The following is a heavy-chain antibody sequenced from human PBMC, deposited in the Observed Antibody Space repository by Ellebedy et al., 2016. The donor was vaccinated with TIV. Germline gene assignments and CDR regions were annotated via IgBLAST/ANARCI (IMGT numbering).Heavy chain of an antibody. CDR1: GYTFSSYF. D-gene: IGHD3-10*01. V-gene: IGHV1-2*02. J-gene: IGHJ4*02. CDR2: INPNSGGT. CDR3: ARRVVRGVLYYFDY. Sequence: ASVKVSCKASGYTFSSYFMHWVRQAPGQGLEWMGWINPNSGGTNYAQKFQGRVTMTRDTSISTAYMELTRLRSDDTAVYYCARRVVRGVLYYFDYWGQGTLVTVSS.